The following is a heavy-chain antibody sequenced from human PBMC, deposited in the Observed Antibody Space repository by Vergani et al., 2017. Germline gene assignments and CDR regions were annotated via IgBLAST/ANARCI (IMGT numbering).Heavy chain of an antibody. V-gene: IGHV6-1*01. CDR2: TYYRSKWDN. CDR1: GDSASSNSAA. CDR3: ARDQYDGSGYYYNAFDI. D-gene: IGHD3-22*01. J-gene: IGHJ3*02. Sequence: QLQLQQSGPGLVKPSQTLSPTCAILGDSASSNSAAWNWIRQSPSRGLEWLGRTYYRSKWDNDYAVSVKSRITINPDTSKNQCSLQLNSVTPEDTAVYYCARDQYDGSGYYYNAFDIWGQGTMVTVSS.